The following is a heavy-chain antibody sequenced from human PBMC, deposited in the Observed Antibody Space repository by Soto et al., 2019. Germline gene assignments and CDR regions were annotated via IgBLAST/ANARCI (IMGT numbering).Heavy chain of an antibody. CDR3: ITAPQRALTEDTARS. Sequence: EVHLVESGGGLVKPGGSLRLSCTVSGFIVSSAWMNWVRQAPGKGLEWVGRIKSKIDGGTTDYAAPVQVRFTISLEDSKYMLYLQMEILRTEDTAVYYCITAPQRALTEDTARSWGQGTLVTVSS. D-gene: IGHD2-21*02. J-gene: IGHJ5*02. V-gene: IGHV3-15*07. CDR1: GFIVSSAW. CDR2: IKSKIDGGTT.